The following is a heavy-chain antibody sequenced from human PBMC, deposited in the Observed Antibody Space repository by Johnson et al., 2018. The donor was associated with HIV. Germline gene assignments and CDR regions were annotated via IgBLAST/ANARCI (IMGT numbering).Heavy chain of an antibody. CDR1: GFTFDDYA. V-gene: IGHV3-9*01. J-gene: IGHJ3*02. CDR3: ARDAPYCSGGTCYSDAFDI. CDR2: ISWNSASI. D-gene: IGHD2-15*01. Sequence: VQLVESGGGVVQPGRSLRLSCEASGFTFDDYAMHWVRLAPGKGLEWVSGISWNSASIGYADSVKGRFTISRDNAKNSLYLQMNSLRAEDTAVYYCARDAPYCSGGTCYSDAFDIWGQGTMVTVSS.